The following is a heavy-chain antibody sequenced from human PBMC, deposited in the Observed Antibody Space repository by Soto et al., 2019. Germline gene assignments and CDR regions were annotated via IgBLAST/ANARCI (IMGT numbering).Heavy chain of an antibody. V-gene: IGHV3-33*01. CDR1: GFTFSSYG. Sequence: VQLVESGGGVVQPGRSLRLSCAASGFTFSSYGMHWVRQAPGKGLEWVAVIWYDGSNKYYADSVKGRFTISRDNSKNTLYLQMNSLRAEDTAVYYCARDCGIAEIYGMDVWGQGTTVTVSS. D-gene: IGHD6-13*01. CDR3: ARDCGIAEIYGMDV. CDR2: IWYDGSNK. J-gene: IGHJ6*02.